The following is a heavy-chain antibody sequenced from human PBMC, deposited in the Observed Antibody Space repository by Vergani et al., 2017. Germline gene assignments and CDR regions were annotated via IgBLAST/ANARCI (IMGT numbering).Heavy chain of an antibody. CDR1: GFNFGEYG. D-gene: IGHD4-23*01. Sequence: EVELVESGGGLVQPGGSLRLSCAASGFNFGEYGVSWVRQAPGKGLEWIGFIRSKTYGATTEYAASVSGRFTISRDDSKGIAYLQMSSLKKEDTAVYRCAVEIYDYGGSRDFDYWGQGTLVVVSS. CDR2: IRSKTYGATT. V-gene: IGHV3-49*04. CDR3: AVEIYDYGGSRDFDY. J-gene: IGHJ4*02.